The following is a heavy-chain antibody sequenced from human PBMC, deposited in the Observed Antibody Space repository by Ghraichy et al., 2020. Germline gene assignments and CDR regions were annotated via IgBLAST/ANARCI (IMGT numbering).Heavy chain of an antibody. CDR2: DGNNK. D-gene: IGHD1-26*01. J-gene: IGHJ4*02. V-gene: IGHV3-30-3*01. Sequence: LSLTCAASGFTFSSYAMHWVRQAPGKGLEWVAVDGNNKYYADSVKGRFTVSRDNSKNTLYLQMNSLRAEDTAVYYCARERREATIMLGDYWGRGTLGTVSS. CDR1: GFTFSSYA. CDR3: ARERREATIMLGDY.